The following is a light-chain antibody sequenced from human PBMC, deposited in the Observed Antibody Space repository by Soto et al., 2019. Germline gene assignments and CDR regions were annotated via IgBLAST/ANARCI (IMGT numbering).Light chain of an antibody. CDR1: QSLNTW. J-gene: IGKJ2*01. V-gene: IGKV1-5*01. CDR3: QQYNSYYT. CDR2: DVS. Sequence: DIQMTQSPSTLSASVGDRVTITCRASQSLNTWLAWYQQKPGRAPKLLIYDVSSLKSGGPSRFSGSGSGTEFTLTISSLQPEDSATYDCQQYNSYYTFGQGTKLEIK.